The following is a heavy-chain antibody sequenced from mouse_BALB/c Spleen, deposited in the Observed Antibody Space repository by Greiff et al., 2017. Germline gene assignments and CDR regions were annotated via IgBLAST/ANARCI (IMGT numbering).Heavy chain of an antibody. CDR3: ARGTTATWDAMDY. Sequence: VQLQESGPGLVAPSQSLSITCTVSGFSLTSYGVHWVRQPPGKGLEWLGVIWAGGSTNYNSALMSRLSISKDNSKSQVFLKMNSLQTDDTAMYYCARGTTATWDAMDYWGQGTSVTVSS. CDR1: GFSLTSYG. V-gene: IGHV2-9*02. D-gene: IGHD1-2*01. J-gene: IGHJ4*01. CDR2: IWAGGST.